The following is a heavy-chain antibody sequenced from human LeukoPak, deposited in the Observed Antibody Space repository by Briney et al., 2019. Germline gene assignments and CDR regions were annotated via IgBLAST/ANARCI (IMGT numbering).Heavy chain of an antibody. D-gene: IGHD2-15*01. Sequence: SETLSLTCTVSGGSISSSSYYWGWIRQPPGKGLEWIGRIYCSGSTYYNPSLKSRVTISVDTSKNQFSLKLSSVTAADTAVYYCARRGSATPDYWGQGTLVTVSS. J-gene: IGHJ4*02. CDR2: IYCSGST. CDR3: ARRGSATPDY. CDR1: GGSISSSSYY. V-gene: IGHV4-39*01.